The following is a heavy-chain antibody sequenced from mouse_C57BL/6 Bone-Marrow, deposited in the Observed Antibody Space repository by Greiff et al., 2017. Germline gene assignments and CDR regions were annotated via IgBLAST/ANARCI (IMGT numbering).Heavy chain of an antibody. D-gene: IGHD2-3*01. CDR1: GYTFTSYW. CDR2: IYPGSGST. Sequence: VQLQQPGAELVKPGASVKMSCKASGYTFTSYWITWVKQRPGQGLEWIGDIYPGSGSTNYNEKFKSKATLTVDTSSSTAYMQLSSLTSEDSAVYYCARDDGYLPDNAMDYWGQGTSVTVSS. J-gene: IGHJ4*01. CDR3: ARDDGYLPDNAMDY. V-gene: IGHV1-55*01.